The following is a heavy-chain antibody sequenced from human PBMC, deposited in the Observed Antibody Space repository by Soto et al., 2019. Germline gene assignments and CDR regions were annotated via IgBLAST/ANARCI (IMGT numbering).Heavy chain of an antibody. V-gene: IGHV4-34*01. Sequence: SETLSLTCAVYGGSFSGYYWSWIRQPPGKGLEWIGEINHSGSTNYNPSLKSRVTISVDTSKNQFSLKLSCVTAADTAVYYCARSRSLLWFGERRQFDYWGQGTLVTVSS. CDR1: GGSFSGYY. CDR2: INHSGST. J-gene: IGHJ4*02. CDR3: ARSRSLLWFGERRQFDY. D-gene: IGHD3-10*01.